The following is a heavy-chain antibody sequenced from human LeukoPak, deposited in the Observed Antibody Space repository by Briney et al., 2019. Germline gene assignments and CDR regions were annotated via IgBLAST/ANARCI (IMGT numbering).Heavy chain of an antibody. Sequence: SETLSLACTVSGGSISGYSWSWIRQPPGKGLEWLGYIYYSGSTNYNPSLKSRVTISVDTSKNHFSLKLTSVTAADTAVYYCARGLKPFDSWGQGTLVTVSS. V-gene: IGHV4-59*01. CDR3: ARGLKPFDS. CDR2: IYYSGST. CDR1: GGSISGYS. J-gene: IGHJ4*02.